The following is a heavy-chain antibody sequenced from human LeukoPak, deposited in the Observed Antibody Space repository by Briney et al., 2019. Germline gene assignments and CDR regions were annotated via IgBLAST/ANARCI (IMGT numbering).Heavy chain of an antibody. V-gene: IGHV3-33*06. CDR1: GFTFSSYG. CDR3: AKDQWNPDY. D-gene: IGHD6-19*01. CDR2: VWDDGSSQ. J-gene: IGHJ4*02. Sequence: AGRSLRLSCAASGFTFSSYGMHWVRQAPGKGLEWVAVVWDDGSSQNYADSVKGRFTISRDNSKNMLYLQMNSLSAEDTAVYYCAKDQWNPDYWGQGTLVSVSS.